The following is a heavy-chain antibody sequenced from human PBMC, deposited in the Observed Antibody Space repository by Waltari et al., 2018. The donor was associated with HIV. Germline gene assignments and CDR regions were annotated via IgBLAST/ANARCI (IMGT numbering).Heavy chain of an antibody. CDR2: IYSGGST. J-gene: IGHJ4*02. Sequence: EVQLVESGGGLIQPGGSLRLSCAASGFTVSSNYMSWVRQAPGKGLEWVSVIYSGGSTYYADSVKGRFTISRDNSKNTLYLQMNSLRAEDTAVYYCARKRGLRTFPDPMESDYWGQGTLVTVSS. D-gene: IGHD3-3*01. V-gene: IGHV3-53*01. CDR1: GFTVSSNY. CDR3: ARKRGLRTFPDPMESDY.